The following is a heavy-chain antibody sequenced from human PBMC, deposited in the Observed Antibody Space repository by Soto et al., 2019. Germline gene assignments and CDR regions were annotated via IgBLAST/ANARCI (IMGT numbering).Heavy chain of an antibody. Sequence: EGQLLESGGTLVQPGGSLRLSCAASGFTFSSYAMSWVRQAPGKGLEWVSTLSGSGASTYFADSVKGRFTISRDNSKNPLYLQMNSLRAEDTAVYYCAKAGDSSGSVVDYWGQGTLVTVSS. CDR3: AKAGDSSGSVVDY. J-gene: IGHJ4*02. CDR2: LSGSGAST. V-gene: IGHV3-23*01. D-gene: IGHD3-22*01. CDR1: GFTFSSYA.